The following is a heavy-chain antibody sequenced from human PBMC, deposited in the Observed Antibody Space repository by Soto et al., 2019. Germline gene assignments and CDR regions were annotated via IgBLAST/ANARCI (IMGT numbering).Heavy chain of an antibody. CDR2: ISGSGGST. J-gene: IGHJ6*03. CDR1: GFTFSSYA. CDR3: VNNEWGRYYYYYYMDV. D-gene: IGHD7-27*01. V-gene: IGHV3-23*01. Sequence: GGSLRLSCAASGFTFSSYAMSWVRQAPGKGLEWVSAISGSGGSTYYADSVKGRFTISRDNSKNTLYLQMNSLRAEDTAVYYCVNNEWGRYYYYYYMDVWGKGTTVTVSS.